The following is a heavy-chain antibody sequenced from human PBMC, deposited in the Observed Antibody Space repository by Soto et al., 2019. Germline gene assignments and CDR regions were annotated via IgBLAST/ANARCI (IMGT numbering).Heavy chain of an antibody. CDR1: GFTFSNYA. Sequence: EVQLLESGGGLVQPGGSLRLSCAASGFTFSNYAMSWVRQAPGKGLEWVSGSSGSSGTTYYADSVKGRFTISRDNSKYTLFLQRNSLRAEDTAVYYCAKDSYGSGIHFYYYYYMDVWGKGTTVTVSS. J-gene: IGHJ6*03. V-gene: IGHV3-23*01. CDR3: AKDSYGSGIHFYYYYYMDV. D-gene: IGHD3-10*01. CDR2: SSGSSGTT.